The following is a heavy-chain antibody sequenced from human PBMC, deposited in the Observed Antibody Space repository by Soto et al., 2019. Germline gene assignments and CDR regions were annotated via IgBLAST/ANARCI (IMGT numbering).Heavy chain of an antibody. J-gene: IGHJ6*02. D-gene: IGHD2-21*01. CDR2: IIPIFGTA. Sequence: QVQLVQSGAEVKKPGSSVKVSCKASGGTFSSYAIRWVRQAPGQGLEWMGGIIPIFGTANYAQKFQGRVTITAAESTSTAYTGLSSLRSEDTAVYYCARNGPVLCYCGMDVWGQGTTVTVSS. V-gene: IGHV1-69*01. CDR1: GGTFSSYA. CDR3: ARNGPVLCYCGMDV.